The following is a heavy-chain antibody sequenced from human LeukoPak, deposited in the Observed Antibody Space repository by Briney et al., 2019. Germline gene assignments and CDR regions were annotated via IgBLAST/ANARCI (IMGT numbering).Heavy chain of an antibody. V-gene: IGHV1-2*02. CDR2: INPNSGGT. CDR1: GYTFTDYY. J-gene: IGHJ4*02. CDR3: ARERYYYDSSGYYID. D-gene: IGHD3-22*01. Sequence: ASVKVSCKASGYTFTDYYMHWVRQAPGQGLEWMVWINPNSGGTNYAQTFQGRVTMTRDTSISTAYMELSRLRSDDTAVYYCARERYYYDSSGYYIDWGQGTLVTVSS.